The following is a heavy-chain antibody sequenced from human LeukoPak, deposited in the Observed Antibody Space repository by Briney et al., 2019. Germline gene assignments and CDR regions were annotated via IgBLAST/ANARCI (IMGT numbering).Heavy chain of an antibody. CDR3: ARGVAVAGTYDLDAFDI. D-gene: IGHD6-19*01. Sequence: SETLSLTCTVSDGSNSSSSYYWGWIRQPPGKGLEWIGSIYYSGSTYYNPSLKSRVTISVDTSKNQFSLKLSSVTAADTAVYYCARGVAVAGTYDLDAFDIWGQGTMVTVSS. J-gene: IGHJ3*02. CDR2: IYYSGST. CDR1: DGSNSSSSYY. V-gene: IGHV4-39*07.